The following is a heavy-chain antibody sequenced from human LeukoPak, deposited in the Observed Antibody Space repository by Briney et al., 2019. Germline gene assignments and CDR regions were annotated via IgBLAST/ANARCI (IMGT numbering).Heavy chain of an antibody. V-gene: IGHV4-34*01. J-gene: IGHJ4*02. D-gene: IGHD3-10*01. CDR1: GGSFSGYY. Sequence: PSETLSLTCAVYGGSFSGYYWSWIRQPPGRGLECIGSIYYSGSTYYNPSLKSRVTISVDTSKSQFSLKLSSVTAADTAVYYCARHSRSVNYGSGSYTWDYWGQGTLVTVSS. CDR3: ARHSRSVNYGSGSYTWDY. CDR2: IYYSGST.